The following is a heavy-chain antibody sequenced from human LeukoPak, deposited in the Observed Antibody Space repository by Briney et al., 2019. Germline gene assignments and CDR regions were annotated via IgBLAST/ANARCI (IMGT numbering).Heavy chain of an antibody. Sequence: KTGGSLRLSCAASGFTFSSYSMNWVRQAPGKGLEWVSSISSSSSYIYYADSVKGRFTISRDNAKNSLYLQMNSLRAEDTAVYYCARDPSGRFAFDIWGQGTMVTVSS. V-gene: IGHV3-21*01. CDR2: ISSSSSYI. CDR1: GFTFSSYS. J-gene: IGHJ3*02. CDR3: ARDPSGRFAFDI. D-gene: IGHD1-26*01.